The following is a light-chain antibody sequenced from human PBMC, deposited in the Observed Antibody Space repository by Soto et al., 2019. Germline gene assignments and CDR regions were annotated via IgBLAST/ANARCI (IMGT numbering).Light chain of an antibody. J-gene: IGLJ2*01. Sequence: QPVLTQSSFASASLGSSVKLTCTLSSGHSSYIIAWHQQQPGKAPRYLMKIEGSGSYNKGTGVPDRFSGSSSGADRYLTISNLQSEDEADYYCETWDSNTLVFGGGTQLTVL. CDR1: SGHSSYI. V-gene: IGLV4-60*03. CDR2: IEGSGSY. CDR3: ETWDSNTLV.